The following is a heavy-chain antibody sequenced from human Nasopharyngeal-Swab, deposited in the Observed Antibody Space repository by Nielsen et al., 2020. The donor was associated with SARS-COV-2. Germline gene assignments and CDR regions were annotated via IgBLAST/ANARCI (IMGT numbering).Heavy chain of an antibody. D-gene: IGHD2-15*01. V-gene: IGHV1-2*02. J-gene: IGHJ3*02. CDR1: GYSFTDYY. CDR2: MNPHNGGT. CDR3: ARRGSPRIVDALDI. Sequence: ASVKVSCKPSGYSFTDYYMLWVRQVPGHGLEWMGWMNPHNGGTNYEQQFQGRVTMTRDTSISTGYMELRRLRPDDTGVYYCARRGSPRIVDALDIWGQGTMVTVSS.